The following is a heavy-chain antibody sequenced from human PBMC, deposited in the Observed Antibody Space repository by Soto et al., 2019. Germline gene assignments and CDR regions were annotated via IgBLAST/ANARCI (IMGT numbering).Heavy chain of an antibody. CDR2: IYYNGNT. CDR1: RGSISTYY. J-gene: IGHJ4*02. V-gene: IGHV4-59*08. Sequence: PSETLSLTCTVSRGSISTYYWSWIRQPPGKGLECIGYIYYNGNTNYNPSLKSRVTISVDTSKNQFTLNLNSVTAADTAGYYCARHATRSYDYWGQGTLVTVSS. CDR3: ARHATRSYDY.